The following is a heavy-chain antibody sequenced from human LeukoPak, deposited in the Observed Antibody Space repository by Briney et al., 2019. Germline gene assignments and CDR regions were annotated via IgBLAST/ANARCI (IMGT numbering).Heavy chain of an antibody. V-gene: IGHV4-39*01. CDR3: ARRGTSWYYFDY. J-gene: IGHJ4*02. Sequence: SETLSLTCTVSGGSISSSNYYWGWIRQPPGKGLEWIGSIYYSGSTYYNPSLKSRVTISVDTSKNQFSLKLNSVTATDTAVYYCARRGTSWYYFDYWGLGTLVTVSP. CDR1: GGSISSSNYY. CDR2: IYYSGST.